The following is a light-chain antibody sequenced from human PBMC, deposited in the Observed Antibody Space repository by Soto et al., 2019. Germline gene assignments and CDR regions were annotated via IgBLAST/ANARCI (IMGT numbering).Light chain of an antibody. V-gene: IGKV2-28*01. J-gene: IGKJ1*01. CDR3: MQALQTPEA. CDR2: LGS. Sequence: VLVQSSLSLTVSPGEPASISCRSSQSLPHSNGYNYLAWYLQKPGKSTQLLIYLGSNRASGVLDMFSGSGSGTDSTLQISIGEAVDVGVYYCMQALQTPEAFGQGTKVDIK. CDR1: QSLPHSNGYNY.